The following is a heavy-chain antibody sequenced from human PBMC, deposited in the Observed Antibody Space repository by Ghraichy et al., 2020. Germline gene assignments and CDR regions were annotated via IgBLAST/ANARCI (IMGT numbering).Heavy chain of an antibody. Sequence: GGSLRLSCAASGFPFSSFWMRWVRQAPGKGLEWVANIKQDGSETYYVDSVKGRFTISRDNAKNSLYLQMNSLRAEDTAVYYCATLPYNYDSSAFAAGKFDYWGQGTLVTVSS. V-gene: IGHV3-7*01. J-gene: IGHJ4*02. D-gene: IGHD3-22*01. CDR3: ATLPYNYDSSAFAAGKFDY. CDR1: GFPFSSFW. CDR2: IKQDGSET.